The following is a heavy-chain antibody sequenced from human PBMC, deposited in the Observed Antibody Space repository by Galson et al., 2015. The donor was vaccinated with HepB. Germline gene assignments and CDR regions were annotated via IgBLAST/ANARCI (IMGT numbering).Heavy chain of an antibody. CDR3: ARDLRGSGWYVDY. CDR2: IKQDGSEK. Sequence: SLRLSCAASGFTFSSYWMSWVRQAPGKGLEWVANIKQDGSEKYYVDSVKGRFTISRDNAKNSLYLQMNSLRAEDTAVYYCARDLRGSGWYVDYWGQGTLVTVSS. CDR1: GFTFSSYW. J-gene: IGHJ4*02. V-gene: IGHV3-7*01. D-gene: IGHD6-19*01.